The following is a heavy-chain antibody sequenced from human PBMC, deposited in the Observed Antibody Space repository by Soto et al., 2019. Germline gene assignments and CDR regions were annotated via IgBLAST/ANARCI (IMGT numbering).Heavy chain of an antibody. J-gene: IGHJ6*02. CDR2: ISYDGRNT. V-gene: IGHV3-30*04. CDR1: GFTFSSYA. CDR3: AKDDYGMDV. Sequence: PGGSLRLSCAASGFTFSSYAMHWVRQAPGKGLEWVAVISYDGRNTYYADSVKGRFTISRDNSKNTLYLQMNSLRAEDTAVYYCAKDDYGMDVWGQGTTVTVSS.